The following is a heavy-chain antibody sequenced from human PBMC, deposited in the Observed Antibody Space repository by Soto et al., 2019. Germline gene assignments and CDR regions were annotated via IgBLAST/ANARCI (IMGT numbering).Heavy chain of an antibody. CDR1: GFTFSNAW. V-gene: IGHV3-15*07. D-gene: IGHD6-19*01. Sequence: PGGSLRLSCAASGFTFSNAWMNWVRQAPGKGLEWVGRIKSKTDGGTTDYAAPVKGRFTISRDDSKNTLYLQMNSLKTEDTAVYYCTTDQQWLVLLMTPPPDRATHIWGKAIMVSVSS. CDR2: IKSKTDGGTT. CDR3: TTDQQWLVLLMTPPPDRATHI. J-gene: IGHJ3*02.